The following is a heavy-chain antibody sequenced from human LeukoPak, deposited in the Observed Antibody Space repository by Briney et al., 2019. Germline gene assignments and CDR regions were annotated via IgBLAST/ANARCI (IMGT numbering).Heavy chain of an antibody. J-gene: IGHJ6*02. CDR3: ARLLWNYVWGSYRPNADYGMDV. Sequence: GGTLRLSCAASGFTFSSYGMHWVRQAPGKGLEWVAVIWHVGSNKYYADSVKGRFTISRDNSKNTLYLQMNSLRAEDTAVYYCARLLWNYVWGSYRPNADYGMDVWGQGTTVTVPS. CDR1: GFTFSSYG. CDR2: IWHVGSNK. V-gene: IGHV3-33*08. D-gene: IGHD3-16*02.